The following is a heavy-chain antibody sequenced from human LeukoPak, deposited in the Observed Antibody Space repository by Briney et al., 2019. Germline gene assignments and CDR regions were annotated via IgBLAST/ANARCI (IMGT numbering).Heavy chain of an antibody. CDR2: ISWNSGSI. J-gene: IGHJ6*02. Sequence: LSGGSLRLSCAASGFTFDDYAMHWVRQAPGKGLEWVSGISWNSGSIGYADSVKGRFTISRDNSKNTLYLQMNSLRAEDTAVYYCARRFSTSSRYYGMDVWGQGTTVTVSS. D-gene: IGHD2-2*01. V-gene: IGHV3-9*01. CDR3: ARRFSTSSRYYGMDV. CDR1: GFTFDDYA.